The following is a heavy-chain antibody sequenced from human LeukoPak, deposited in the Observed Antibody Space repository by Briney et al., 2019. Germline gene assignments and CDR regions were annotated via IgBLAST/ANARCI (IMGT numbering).Heavy chain of an antibody. J-gene: IGHJ4*02. Sequence: SETLSLTCAVSGGSISSNNWLSWVRQPPGKGLEWIGEIYHSGSTNNNPSLKSRVTISVDTSKNQFSLKLSSVTAADTAVYYCASRGTYYYGSGTYYTDYWGQGTLVTVSS. V-gene: IGHV4-4*02. CDR2: IYHSGST. D-gene: IGHD3-10*01. CDR1: GGSISSNNW. CDR3: ASRGTYYYGSGTYYTDY.